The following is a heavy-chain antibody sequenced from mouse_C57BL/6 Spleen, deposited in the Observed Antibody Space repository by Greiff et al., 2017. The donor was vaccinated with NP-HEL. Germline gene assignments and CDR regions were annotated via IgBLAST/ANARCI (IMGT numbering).Heavy chain of an antibody. D-gene: IGHD1-1*01. J-gene: IGHJ2*01. CDR3: ARGGDYGSSYFDY. CDR1: GYTFTSYW. V-gene: IGHV1-69*01. Sequence: VQLQQPGAELVMPGASVKLSCKASGYTFTSYWMHWVKQRPGQGLEWIGEIDTSDSYTNYNHKYTGKSTFTVDKSTSTAYMQLNSLTSEDAAVYYCARGGDYGSSYFDYWGQGTTLTVSS. CDR2: IDTSDSYT.